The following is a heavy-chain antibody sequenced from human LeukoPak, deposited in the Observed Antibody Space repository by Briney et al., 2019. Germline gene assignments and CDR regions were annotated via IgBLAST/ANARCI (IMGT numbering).Heavy chain of an antibody. J-gene: IGHJ5*02. CDR1: GGTFGRYA. V-gene: IGHV1-69*04. CDR3: ARDRALDLIVGAKSWFDP. Sequence: SVKVSCKASGGTFGRYAINWGGQAPGQGLEWMGRIIPIFGIANYAQKFQGRVTITADKSTSIAYMELSSLRSEDTAVYYCARDRALDLIVGAKSWFDPWGQGTLVTVSS. CDR2: IIPIFGIA. D-gene: IGHD1-26*01.